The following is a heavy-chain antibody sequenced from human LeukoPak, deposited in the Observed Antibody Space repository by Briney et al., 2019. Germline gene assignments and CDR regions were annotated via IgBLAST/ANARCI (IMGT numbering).Heavy chain of an antibody. Sequence: GGSLRLSCAVSGFPFSVYEMNWVRQAPGKGLEWVSNIGSSGSTIYYADSVKGRFSISRDNAKSSLYLQMNSLRVEDTAVYYCALLAVASDFDYWGQGALVTASS. CDR2: IGSSGSTI. V-gene: IGHV3-48*03. J-gene: IGHJ4*02. CDR3: ALLAVASDFDY. CDR1: GFPFSVYE. D-gene: IGHD6-19*01.